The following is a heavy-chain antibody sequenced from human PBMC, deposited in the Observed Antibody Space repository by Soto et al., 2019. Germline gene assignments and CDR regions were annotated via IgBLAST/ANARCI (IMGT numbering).Heavy chain of an antibody. V-gene: IGHV4-39*01. J-gene: IGHJ5*02. Sequence: SETLSLTCTVSGGSISSVSYYWGWIRQPPGKGLEWIGSIYYSGGAYYSPSLKSRVTMSVDTSKNQLSLKLSSVTAADTAVYYCARLHCNSPNCVPLDPWGQGTLVTVSS. CDR2: IYYSGGA. CDR3: ARLHCNSPNCVPLDP. D-gene: IGHD2-2*01. CDR1: GGSISSVSYY.